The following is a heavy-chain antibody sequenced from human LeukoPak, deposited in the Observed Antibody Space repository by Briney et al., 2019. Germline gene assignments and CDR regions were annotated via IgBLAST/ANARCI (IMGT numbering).Heavy chain of an antibody. J-gene: IGHJ6*04. D-gene: IGHD4-17*01. CDR2: ISAYNGNT. CDR1: GYTFTSYG. CDR3: AGEATVTTLYYYYYGMDV. V-gene: IGHV1-18*04. Sequence: ASVKVSCKASGYTFTSYGISWVRQAPGQGLEWMGWISAYNGNTNYAQKLQGRVTMTTDTSTSTAYMELRSLRSDDTAVYYCAGEATVTTLYYYYYGMDVWGKGTTVTVSS.